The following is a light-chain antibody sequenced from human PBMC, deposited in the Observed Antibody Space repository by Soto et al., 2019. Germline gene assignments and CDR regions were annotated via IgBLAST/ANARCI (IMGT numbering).Light chain of an antibody. J-gene: IGKJ1*01. CDR3: QQYNSYPWT. CDR2: KAS. Sequence: DIQMTQSPSTLSASVGDRVTITCRASQSISSWVAWYQQKPWKAPKLLIYKASSLESGVPSRFSGSGSGTEFTLTISSLQPDDFTTYYCQQYNSYPWTFGQGTKVEIK. V-gene: IGKV1-5*03. CDR1: QSISSW.